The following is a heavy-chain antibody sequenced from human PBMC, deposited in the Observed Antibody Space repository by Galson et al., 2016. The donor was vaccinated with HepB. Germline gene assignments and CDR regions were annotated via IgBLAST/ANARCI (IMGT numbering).Heavy chain of an antibody. Sequence: SLRLSCAASEFTFTTYGMHWVRQAPGKGLELVALIWHDGSNKYYADSVKGRFTISRDNPKNTLYLQMNSLKVEDTAVYYCAREMHVAAAAAFDFWGRGTLVTVSS. CDR3: AREMHVAAAAAFDF. J-gene: IGHJ4*02. V-gene: IGHV3-33*01. CDR1: EFTFTTYG. D-gene: IGHD6-13*01. CDR2: IWHDGSNK.